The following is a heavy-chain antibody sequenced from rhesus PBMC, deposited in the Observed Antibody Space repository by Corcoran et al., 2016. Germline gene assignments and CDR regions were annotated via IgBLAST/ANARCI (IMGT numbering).Heavy chain of an antibody. CDR3: GREGDYFDY. CDR1: GDSVSSNSAT. J-gene: IGHJ4*01. V-gene: IGHV6-1*01. Sequence: QVQLQESGPGLVEPSHTLSLPCAISGDSVSSNSATWNWIMQSPSRGLEWLGRTYYRYKWYKDNAKSVKKRTTINPNTSKHKYSLQLNYVTAEDMAGYYCGREGDYFDYWGQGVLVTVSS. CDR2: TYYRYKWYK.